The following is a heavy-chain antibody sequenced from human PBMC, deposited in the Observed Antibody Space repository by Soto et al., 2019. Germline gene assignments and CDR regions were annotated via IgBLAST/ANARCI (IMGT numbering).Heavy chain of an antibody. CDR1: GYSFTSYW. J-gene: IGHJ6*02. CDR2: IYPGDSDT. D-gene: IGHD5-12*01. V-gene: IGHV5-51*01. Sequence: GESLKISCKGSGYSFTSYWIGWVRQMPGKGLEWMGIIYPGDSDTRYSPSFQGQVTISADKSISTAYLQWSSLRASDTAIHYCARISGSPGGYYYYGMDVWGQGTTVTVSS. CDR3: ARISGSPGGYYYYGMDV.